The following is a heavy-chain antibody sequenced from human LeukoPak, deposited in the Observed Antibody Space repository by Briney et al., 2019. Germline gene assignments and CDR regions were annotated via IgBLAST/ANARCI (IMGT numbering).Heavy chain of an antibody. Sequence: SETLSLTCAVYGGSFSGYYWSWIRQPPGKGLEWIGEINHSGSTNYNPSLKSRVTISVDTSKNQFSLKLSSVTAADAAVYYCARSDRGVWGSYCPGIWGQGTMVTVSS. D-gene: IGHD3-16*01. CDR3: ARSDRGVWGSYCPGI. CDR2: INHSGST. CDR1: GGSFSGYY. J-gene: IGHJ3*02. V-gene: IGHV4-34*01.